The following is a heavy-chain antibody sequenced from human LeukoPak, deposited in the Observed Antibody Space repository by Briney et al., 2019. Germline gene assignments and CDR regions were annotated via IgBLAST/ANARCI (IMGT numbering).Heavy chain of an antibody. CDR2: INPNSGGT. D-gene: IGHD2-2*01. V-gene: IGHV1-2*02. CDR1: GYTFTGYY. J-gene: IGHJ3*02. Sequence: GASVKVSCKASGYTFTGYYMHWVRQAPGQGLEWMGWINPNSGGTNCAQKFQGRVTMTRDTSISTAYMELSRLRSDDTAVYYCATERTYCSSTSCSRGAFDIWGQGTMVTVSS. CDR3: ATERTYCSSTSCSRGAFDI.